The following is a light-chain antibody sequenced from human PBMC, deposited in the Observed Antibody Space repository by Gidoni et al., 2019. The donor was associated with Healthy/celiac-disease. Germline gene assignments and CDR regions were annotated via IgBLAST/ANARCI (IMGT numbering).Light chain of an antibody. Sequence: QSALTQPPSASGSPGPSVTLSSTGTSSDVGGYNYVSWYQQHPGKAPKLMIYEVSKRPSGVPDRFSGSKSGNTASLTVSGLQAEDEADYYCSSYAGSNNFRVFGGGTKLTVL. CDR1: SSDVGGYNY. CDR3: SSYAGSNNFRV. J-gene: IGLJ2*01. V-gene: IGLV2-8*01. CDR2: EVS.